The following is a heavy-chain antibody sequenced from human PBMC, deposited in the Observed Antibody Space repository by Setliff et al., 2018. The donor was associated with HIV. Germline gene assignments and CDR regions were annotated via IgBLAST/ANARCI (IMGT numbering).Heavy chain of an antibody. CDR2: IKQDGSEI. CDR3: ANLWELGA. CDR1: GFTFSNYW. Sequence: PGGSLRLSCAASGFTFSNYWMDWVRQAPGKGLEWVATIKQDGSEIYYMDSVKGRFTISRDNARTSLYLGMSSLRDEDTAVYLCANLWELGAWGQGTLVTVSS. J-gene: IGHJ5*02. D-gene: IGHD3-16*01. V-gene: IGHV3-7*03.